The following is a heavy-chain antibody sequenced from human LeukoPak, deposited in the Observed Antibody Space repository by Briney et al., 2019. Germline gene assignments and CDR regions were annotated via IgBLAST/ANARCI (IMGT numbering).Heavy chain of an antibody. J-gene: IGHJ3*01. Sequence: GGSLRLSCVASGFTFGNYAMGWLRQAPGRRPEWVSSLTDSGGTTYYVDSVKGRFAISRDSSKNTLYLHMNSLRAEDTAVYYCAKKRDAFDVWGQGTVVTVSS. V-gene: IGHV3-23*01. D-gene: IGHD5-24*01. CDR3: AKKRDAFDV. CDR1: GFTFGNYA. CDR2: LTDSGGTT.